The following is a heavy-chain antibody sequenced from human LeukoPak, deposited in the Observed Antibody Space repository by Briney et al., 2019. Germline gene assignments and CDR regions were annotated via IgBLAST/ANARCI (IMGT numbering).Heavy chain of an antibody. CDR2: IYRDGSS. CDR3: ARRVVPAAMSDY. Sequence: GGSLRLSCTASGFTVSSNYMTWVRQAPGKGLEWVSFIYRDGSSYYTDSVQDRFNMSRDNSKNTLYLQMNSLRAEDTAVYYCARRVVPAAMSDYWGQGTLVTVSS. V-gene: IGHV3-66*04. CDR1: GFTVSSNY. J-gene: IGHJ4*02. D-gene: IGHD2-2*01.